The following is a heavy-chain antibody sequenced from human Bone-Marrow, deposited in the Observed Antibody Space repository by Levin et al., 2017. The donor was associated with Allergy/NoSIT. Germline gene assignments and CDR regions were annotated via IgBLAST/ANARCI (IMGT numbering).Heavy chain of an antibody. D-gene: IGHD5-18*01. J-gene: IGHJ4*02. V-gene: IGHV3-30*18. Sequence: SCAASGFTFSSYGMHWVRQAPGKGLEWVAVISYDGSNKYYGDSVKGRLTISRDNSKNTLYLQMNSLRAEDTAVYYCAKDLAVDTAMVPDYWGQGTLVTVSS. CDR1: GFTFSSYG. CDR2: ISYDGSNK. CDR3: AKDLAVDTAMVPDY.